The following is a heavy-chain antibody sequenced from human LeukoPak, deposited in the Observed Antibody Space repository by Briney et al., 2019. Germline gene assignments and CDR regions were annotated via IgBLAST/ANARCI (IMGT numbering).Heavy chain of an antibody. CDR3: ARDLGLYWYFDL. V-gene: IGHV3-66*01. CDR1: GFTVSYNY. J-gene: IGHJ2*01. Sequence: GGSLRLSCAASGFTVSYNYMSWVRQAPGKGLEWVSVIYSGGSTYYADSVRGRFTISRDNSKNTLYLQMNSLRAEDTAVYYCARDLGLYWYFDLWGRGTLVTVSS. CDR2: IYSGGST. D-gene: IGHD1-26*01.